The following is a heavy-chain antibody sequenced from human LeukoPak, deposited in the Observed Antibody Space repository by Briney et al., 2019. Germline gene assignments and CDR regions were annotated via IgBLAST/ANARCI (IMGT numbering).Heavy chain of an antibody. CDR3: ADITGDLNF. CDR2: IRYDGSNK. CDR1: GFTFSNYG. Sequence: GGSLRLSCAASGFTFSNYGMHWVRQAPGKGLEWVAFIRYDGSNKYYADSVKGRFTTSRDSSKNTLYLQMNSLRAEDTAVYYCADITGDLNFWGQGTLVTVSS. V-gene: IGHV3-30*02. J-gene: IGHJ4*02. D-gene: IGHD7-27*01.